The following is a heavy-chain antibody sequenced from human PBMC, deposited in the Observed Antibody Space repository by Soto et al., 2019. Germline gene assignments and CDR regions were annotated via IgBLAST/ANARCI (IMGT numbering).Heavy chain of an antibody. J-gene: IGHJ4*02. CDR3: ARHPPGMAPGRFDY. CDR1: GGSISSSSYY. V-gene: IGHV4-39*01. CDR2: IYYSGST. Sequence: SETPSLTCTVSGGSISSSSYYWGWIRQPPGKGLEWIGSIYYSGSTYYNPSLKSRVTISVDTSKNQFSLKLSSVTAADTAVYYCARHPPGMAPGRFDYWGQGTLVTVSS.